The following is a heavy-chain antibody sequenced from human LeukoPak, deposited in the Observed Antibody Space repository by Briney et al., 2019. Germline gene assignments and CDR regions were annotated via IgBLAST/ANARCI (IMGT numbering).Heavy chain of an antibody. J-gene: IGHJ3*02. CDR2: IGSSGGSR. CDR3: AREDGDAFDI. Sequence: GGSLRLSCAASGFTFSSYEMDWVRRAPGRGLEWVSYIGSSGGSRYYADSVKGRFTSSRDNAKNSLYLQMNSLRVEDTAVYYCAREDGDAFDIWGQGTMVSVSS. CDR1: GFTFSSYE. V-gene: IGHV3-48*03. D-gene: IGHD5-24*01.